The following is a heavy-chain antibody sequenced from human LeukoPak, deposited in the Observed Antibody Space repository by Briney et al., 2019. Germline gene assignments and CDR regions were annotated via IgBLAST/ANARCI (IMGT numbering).Heavy chain of an antibody. V-gene: IGHV1-2*02. CDR2: INPNSGGT. J-gene: IGHJ4*02. CDR3: ARVQGSGWPIDY. CDR1: GYTFTGCY. Sequence: ASVKVSCKASGYTFTGCYMHWVRQAPGQGPEWMGWINPNSGGTNYAKKFQGRVTMTRDTSISTAYMELSRLRSDDTAVYYCARVQGSGWPIDYWGQGTLVTVSS. D-gene: IGHD6-19*01.